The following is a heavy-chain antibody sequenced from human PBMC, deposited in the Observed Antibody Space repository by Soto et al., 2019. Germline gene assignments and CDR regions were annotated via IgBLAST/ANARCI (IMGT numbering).Heavy chain of an antibody. J-gene: IGHJ5*02. V-gene: IGHV5-51*01. CDR3: ARLIYGSSSAGYWFDP. D-gene: IGHD3-10*01. CDR2: IYPGDSDT. CDR1: GYSLTSYW. Sequence: PXESLKISCKGSGYSLTSYWIGWVRQMPGKGLEWMGIIYPGDSDTRYSPSFQGQVTISADKSISTAYLQWSSLKASDTAMYYCARLIYGSSSAGYWFDPWGQGTLVTVPQ.